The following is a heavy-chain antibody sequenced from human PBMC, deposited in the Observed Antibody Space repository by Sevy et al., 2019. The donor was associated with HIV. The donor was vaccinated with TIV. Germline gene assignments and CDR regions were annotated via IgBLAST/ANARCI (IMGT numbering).Heavy chain of an antibody. Sequence: GGSLRLSCAASGFAFRSHAMHWVRQAPGKGLEWVATISYEGTETFYAASVEGRFTISRDNSKNMLSLQINSLRPEDTAVYYCARDGGYSNNWYPLYWGHGTLVTVSS. D-gene: IGHD6-13*01. CDR2: ISYEGTET. V-gene: IGHV3-30-3*01. CDR1: GFAFRSHA. J-gene: IGHJ4*01. CDR3: ARDGGYSNNWYPLY.